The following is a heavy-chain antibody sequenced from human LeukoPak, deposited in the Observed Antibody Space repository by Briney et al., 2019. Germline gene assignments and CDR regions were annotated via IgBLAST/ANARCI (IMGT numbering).Heavy chain of an antibody. Sequence: GGSLRLSCAASGFTFSSYSMNWVRQAPGKGLEWVSSISSSSSYIYYADSVKGRFTISRDNAKNSLYLQMNSLRAEDTAVYYCARDSRVRGVPIDYWGQGTLVTVSS. CDR1: GFTFSSYS. CDR2: ISSSSSYI. V-gene: IGHV3-21*01. CDR3: ARDSRVRGVPIDY. J-gene: IGHJ4*02. D-gene: IGHD3-10*01.